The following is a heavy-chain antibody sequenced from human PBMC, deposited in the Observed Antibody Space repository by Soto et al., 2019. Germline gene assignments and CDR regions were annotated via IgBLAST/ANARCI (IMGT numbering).Heavy chain of an antibody. Sequence: PSETLSLTCTVPGGSISSYYWSWIRQPPGKGLEWIGYIYYSGNTNYNPSLKSRVTISVDTSKNQFSLKLSSVTAADTAVYYCARTPSNRGYYDFWSGPYRGSFDPWGQGTLVTVSS. J-gene: IGHJ5*02. CDR2: IYYSGNT. D-gene: IGHD3-3*01. V-gene: IGHV4-59*08. CDR3: ARTPSNRGYYDFWSGPYRGSFDP. CDR1: GGSISSYY.